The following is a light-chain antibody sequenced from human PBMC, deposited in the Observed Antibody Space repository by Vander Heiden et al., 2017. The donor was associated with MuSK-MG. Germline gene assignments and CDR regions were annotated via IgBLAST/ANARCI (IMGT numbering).Light chain of an antibody. J-gene: IGLJ3*02. Sequence: QSALTQPRSVSGSPGQSVTISCTGTSSDIGAYNFVSWYRQFPGKATNLFIYDVFKRPPGVPDRFSGSKSGNTASLTISGLQADDEAEYYCCSFAGTYVVFGGGTKLTVL. CDR1: SSDIGAYNF. V-gene: IGLV2-11*01. CDR2: DVF. CDR3: CSFAGTYVV.